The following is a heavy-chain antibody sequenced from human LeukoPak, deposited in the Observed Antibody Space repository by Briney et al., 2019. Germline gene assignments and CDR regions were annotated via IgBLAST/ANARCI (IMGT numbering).Heavy chain of an antibody. CDR2: IRGSGGNT. D-gene: IGHD3-10*01. V-gene: IGHV3-23*01. CDR1: GFAFSNYA. J-gene: IGHJ4*02. Sequence: PGGSLRLSCAASGFAFSNYAMSWVRQAPGKGLEWVSTIRGSGGNTYYADSVKGRFPISRDNSKNTLYLQMNSLRAEDTAVYFCAKDRAPYYSGGFDYWGQGTLLTVSS. CDR3: AKDRAPYYSGGFDY.